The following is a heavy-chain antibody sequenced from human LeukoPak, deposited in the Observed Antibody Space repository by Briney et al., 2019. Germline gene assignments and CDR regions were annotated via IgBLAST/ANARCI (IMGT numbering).Heavy chain of an antibody. J-gene: IGHJ4*02. CDR2: IYSGGST. V-gene: IGHV3-53*01. Sequence: GGSLRLSCAASGFTVSDACMTWVRQAPGKGLEWVSIIYSGGSTYYADSVKGRFTISRDNSKNTLYLQMNSLRAEDTAVYYCASYGSGSHYKSLDYWGQGTLVTVSS. D-gene: IGHD3-10*01. CDR3: ASYGSGSHYKSLDY. CDR1: GFTVSDAC.